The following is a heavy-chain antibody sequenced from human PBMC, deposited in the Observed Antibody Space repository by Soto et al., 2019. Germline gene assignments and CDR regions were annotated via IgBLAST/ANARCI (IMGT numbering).Heavy chain of an antibody. V-gene: IGHV4-59*01. CDR1: GGSISSYY. D-gene: IGHD3-9*01. Sequence: SETLSLTCTVSGGSISSYYWSWIRQPPGKGLEWIGYIYYSGSTNYNPSLKSRVTISVDTSKNQFSLKLSSVTAADTAVYYCARGPDWSEATFDYWGQGTLVTVSS. J-gene: IGHJ4*02. CDR3: ARGPDWSEATFDY. CDR2: IYYSGST.